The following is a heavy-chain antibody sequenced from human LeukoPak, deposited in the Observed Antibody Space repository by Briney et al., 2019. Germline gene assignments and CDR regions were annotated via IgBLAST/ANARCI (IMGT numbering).Heavy chain of an antibody. V-gene: IGHV1-46*04. CDR1: GYTFTSYY. CDR2: INPSGGST. J-gene: IGHJ4*02. D-gene: IGHD6-6*01. Sequence: GASVKVSCKASGYTFTSYYMHWVRQAPGQGLEWMGIINPSGGSTSYADSVKGRFTISRDNAKNTLYLQMNSLRAEDTAVYYCASPSNGEQLVPDYWGQGTLVTVSS. CDR3: ASPSNGEQLVPDY.